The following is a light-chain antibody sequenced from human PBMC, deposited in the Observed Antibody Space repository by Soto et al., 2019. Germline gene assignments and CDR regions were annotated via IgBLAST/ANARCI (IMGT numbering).Light chain of an antibody. CDR3: QQYNNWHTWT. J-gene: IGKJ1*01. CDR2: GAS. Sequence: EIVMPQYPATLSVSPAEIATLSCGCSQSVSRKLAWYQQKPGQAPRLLIYGASTRATGIPARFSGSGSATEFTLPISSLKSEDFAVYYCQQYNNWHTWTFGHGTKVDIK. CDR1: QSVSRK. V-gene: IGKV3-15*01.